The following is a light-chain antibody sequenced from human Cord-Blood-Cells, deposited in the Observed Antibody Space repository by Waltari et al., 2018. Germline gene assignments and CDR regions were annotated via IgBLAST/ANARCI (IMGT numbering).Light chain of an antibody. CDR2: WAS. J-gene: IGKJ1*01. CDR3: QQYYSTPPT. Sequence: DIVMTQAPDSLAVSLGERATIKGHSIQSVLCSSNNKNYLAWYQQTPGQPPKLLIYWASTRESGVPDRFSGSGSGTDFTLTISSLQAEDVAVYYCQQYYSTPPTFGQGTKVEIK. CDR1: QSVLCSSNNKNY. V-gene: IGKV4-1*01.